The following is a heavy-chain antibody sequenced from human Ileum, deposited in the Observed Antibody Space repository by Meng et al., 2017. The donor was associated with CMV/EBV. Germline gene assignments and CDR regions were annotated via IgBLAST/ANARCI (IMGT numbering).Heavy chain of an antibody. V-gene: IGHV3-23*03. D-gene: IGHD1-14*01. CDR2: IYGSGVDT. CDR3: VKDRTPDGLFEFDF. J-gene: IGHJ4*02. CDR1: GLTFSTYS. Sequence: GESLKISCSASGLTFSTYSMNWVRQAPGKGLEWVSIIYGSGVDTFSADSVKGRFTISRDNSRNIVYLQMNGLRADDTAIYYCVKDRTPDGLFEFDFWGQGTPVTVSS.